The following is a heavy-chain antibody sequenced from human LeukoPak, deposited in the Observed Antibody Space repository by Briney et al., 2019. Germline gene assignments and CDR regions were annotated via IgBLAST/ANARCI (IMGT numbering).Heavy chain of an antibody. Sequence: GGSLRLSCAASGFTFSSYEMNWVRQAPGKGLEWVSYISSSGSTIYYADSVKGRFTISRDNAKNSLYLQMSSLRAEDTAVYYCARGGDIVVVPVDYWGQGTLVTVSS. CDR3: ARGGDIVVVPVDY. CDR2: ISSSGSTI. V-gene: IGHV3-48*03. CDR1: GFTFSSYE. D-gene: IGHD2-2*01. J-gene: IGHJ4*02.